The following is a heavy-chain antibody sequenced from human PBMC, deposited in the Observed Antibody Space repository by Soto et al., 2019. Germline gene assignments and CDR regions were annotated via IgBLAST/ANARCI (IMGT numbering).Heavy chain of an antibody. J-gene: IGHJ6*02. CDR3: AREITMVRGVILFNGMDV. V-gene: IGHV1-3*01. D-gene: IGHD3-10*01. Sequence: ASVKVSCKASGFTFTNYAIIWVRQAPGNRLEWMGWINAGNGNTKYSQKFQGRVIIARDTSASTAYMELSSLRSEDTAVYYCAREITMVRGVILFNGMDVWGQGTTVTVSS. CDR2: INAGNGNT. CDR1: GFTFTNYA.